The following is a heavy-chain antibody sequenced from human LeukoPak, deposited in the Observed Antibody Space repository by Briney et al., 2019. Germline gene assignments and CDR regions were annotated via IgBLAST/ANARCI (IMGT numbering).Heavy chain of an antibody. CDR3: AREDGYYSGGSCYHWFDP. J-gene: IGHJ5*02. D-gene: IGHD2-15*01. V-gene: IGHV4-59*12. CDR2: IYHSGST. Sequence: PSETLSLTCTVSGGSISSYYWSWIRQPPGKGLEWIGYIYHSGSTYYNPSLKSRVTISVDRSKNQFSLKLSSVTAADTAVYYCAREDGYYSGGSCYHWFDPWGQGTLVTVSS. CDR1: GGSISSYY.